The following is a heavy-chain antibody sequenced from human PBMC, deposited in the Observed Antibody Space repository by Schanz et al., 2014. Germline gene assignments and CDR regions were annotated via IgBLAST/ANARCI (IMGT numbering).Heavy chain of an antibody. J-gene: IGHJ3*02. CDR3: ARENLNWEAFDI. D-gene: IGHD7-27*01. V-gene: IGHV3-11*01. CDR2: ISRDGTTS. CDR1: GFIFNDYY. Sequence: LLVESGGGFVQPGGSLRLSCAASGFIFNDYYMNWIRQAPGKGLEWLSYISRDGTTSYYADSVKGRFTISRDNAKNSLYLEMTSLRGEDTAVYYCARENLNWEAFDIWGQGTVVTVSS.